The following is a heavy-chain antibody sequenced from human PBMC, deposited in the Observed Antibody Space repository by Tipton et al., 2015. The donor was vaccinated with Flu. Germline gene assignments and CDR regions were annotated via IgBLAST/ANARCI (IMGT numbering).Heavy chain of an antibody. CDR3: ARVGESPDFDY. Sequence: CAASGFTFSAYTMNWVRQAPGKGLEWVSSISSDGTYIYYADSVKGRFTISRDNAKISLYLQMNSLRADDTGVYYCARVGESPDFDYWGQGTLVTISS. CDR2: ISSDGTYI. D-gene: IGHD3-16*01. CDR1: GFTFSAYT. J-gene: IGHJ4*02. V-gene: IGHV3-21*01.